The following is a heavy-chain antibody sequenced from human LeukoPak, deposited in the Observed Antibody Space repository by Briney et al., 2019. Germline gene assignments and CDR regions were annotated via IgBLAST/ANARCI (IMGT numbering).Heavy chain of an antibody. CDR1: GFTFSSYA. Sequence: PGASLRLSCATSGFTFSSYAMSWVRQAPGKGLEWVSAISGSGGSTYYADSAKGRFTISRDNSKNTLYLQMNSLRAEDTAVYYCAKQYYWNFRGWGQGTLVTVSS. CDR2: ISGSGGST. D-gene: IGHD1-7*01. CDR3: AKQYYWNFRG. V-gene: IGHV3-23*01. J-gene: IGHJ4*02.